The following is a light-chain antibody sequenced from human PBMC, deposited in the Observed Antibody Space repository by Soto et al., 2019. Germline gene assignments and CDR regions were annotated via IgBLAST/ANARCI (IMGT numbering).Light chain of an antibody. CDR3: SSYTSTSTLYV. CDR1: SSDVGGYNY. CDR2: EVS. Sequence: QSVLTQPASVSGSPRQSITISCTGTSSDVGGYNYVSWYQQHPGKAPKLMISEVSNRPSGVSNRFSGSKSDSTASLTISGLQAEDEADYYCSSYTSTSTLYVFGTGTKLTVL. V-gene: IGLV2-14*01. J-gene: IGLJ1*01.